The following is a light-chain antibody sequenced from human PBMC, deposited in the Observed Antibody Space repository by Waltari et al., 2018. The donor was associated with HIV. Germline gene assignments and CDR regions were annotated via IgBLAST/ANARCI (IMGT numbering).Light chain of an antibody. V-gene: IGLV2-14*01. Sequence: HSSLTHPSSFSFSPGHSITISCTGTSSDVGGYNYVSWYQQHPGKAPKLMIYDVSNRPSGVSNRFSGSKSGNTASLTSSGLQAEDEADYYCSAYTSSSTWVFGGGTKLNVL. CDR1: SSDVGGYNY. J-gene: IGLJ3*02. CDR3: SAYTSSSTWV. CDR2: DVS.